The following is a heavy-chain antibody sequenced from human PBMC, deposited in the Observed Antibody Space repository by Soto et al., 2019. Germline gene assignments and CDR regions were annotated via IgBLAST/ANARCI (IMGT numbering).Heavy chain of an antibody. D-gene: IGHD2-15*01. CDR3: ASVSCGGRCYFHYF. CDR1: GGSSSSGGYY. Sequence: PSETLSLTCTVSGGSSSSGGYYWSGIRHHPGKGLEWIGYIYYSGSTYYNPSLKSRVTISVDTSKNQFSLKLSSVTAADTAVYYCASVSCGGRCYFHYFWGQGALVTVSS. V-gene: IGHV4-31*03. J-gene: IGHJ1*01. CDR2: IYYSGST.